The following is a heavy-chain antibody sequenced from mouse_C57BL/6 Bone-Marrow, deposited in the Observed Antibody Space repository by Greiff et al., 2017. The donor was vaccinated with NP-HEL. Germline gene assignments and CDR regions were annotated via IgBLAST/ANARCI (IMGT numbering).Heavy chain of an antibody. Sequence: QVQLQQSGAELVRPGTSVKMSCKASGYTFTNYWIGWAKQRPGHGLEWIGDIYPGGGYTNYNEKFKGKATLTADKSSSTAYMQVSSLTSEDSAIYYCAREWLPWGYFDVWGTGTTVTVSS. CDR1: GYTFTNYW. D-gene: IGHD2-2*01. CDR3: AREWLPWGYFDV. V-gene: IGHV1-63*01. CDR2: IYPGGGYT. J-gene: IGHJ1*03.